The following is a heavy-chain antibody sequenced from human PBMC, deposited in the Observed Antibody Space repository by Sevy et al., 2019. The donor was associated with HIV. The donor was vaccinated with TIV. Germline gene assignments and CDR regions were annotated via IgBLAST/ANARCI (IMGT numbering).Heavy chain of an antibody. V-gene: IGHV1-69*13. CDR3: ARKRGGYYYDSSGYYSY. D-gene: IGHD3-22*01. J-gene: IGHJ4*02. CDR2: IIPIFGTA. CDR1: GGTFSSYA. Sequence: ASLKVSCKASGGTFSSYAISWVRQAPGQGLEWMGGIIPIFGTANYAQKFQGRVTITADESTSTAYMELSSLRSEDTAVYYCARKRGGYYYDSSGYYSYWGQGTLVTVSS.